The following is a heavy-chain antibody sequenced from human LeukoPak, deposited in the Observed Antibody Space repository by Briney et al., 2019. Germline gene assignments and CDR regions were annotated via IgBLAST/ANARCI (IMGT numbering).Heavy chain of an antibody. J-gene: IGHJ5*02. V-gene: IGHV1-2*02. CDR1: GYSFTDYY. CDR3: ARADFIDAGPYLIGP. Sequence: ASVRVSCKTSGYSFTDYYIYWVRQAPGQGLEWMAWINTKTGRTSSARKFQGRVTMTRDPSITTVYMDMAWLTSDDTAIYFCARADFIDAGPYLIGPWGQGTLVTVSS. CDR2: INTKTGRT. D-gene: IGHD3-3*01.